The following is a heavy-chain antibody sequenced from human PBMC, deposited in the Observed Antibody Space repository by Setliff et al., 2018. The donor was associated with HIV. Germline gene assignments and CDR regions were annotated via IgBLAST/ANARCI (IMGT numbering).Heavy chain of an antibody. CDR3: ARDPYPYFDYGDWYFDL. J-gene: IGHJ2*01. CDR2: IKQDGSEK. CDR1: GFTFSTYW. V-gene: IGHV3-7*01. D-gene: IGHD4-17*01. Sequence: LSLTCAASGFTFSTYWMSWVRQAPGKGLEWVANIKQDGSEKFYVDSVKGRFTISRDNAKNSLYLQMNSLRAEDTAVYYCARDPYPYFDYGDWYFDLWGRGTLVTVS.